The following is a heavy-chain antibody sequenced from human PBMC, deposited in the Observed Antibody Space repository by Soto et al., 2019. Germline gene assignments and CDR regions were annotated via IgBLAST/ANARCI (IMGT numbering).Heavy chain of an antibody. Sequence: ASVKVSCKAPGDTFNTFGISWVRQAPGQGLEWMGWISGYNGDTKYAQKFQGRVMMTADTSTTTAYMELGSLNSDDTALYYCAREYRTATSCYGVDYWGQGTLVTVSS. CDR1: GDTFNTFG. CDR3: AREYRTATSCYGVDY. J-gene: IGHJ4*02. V-gene: IGHV1-18*01. CDR2: ISGYNGDT. D-gene: IGHD2-2*01.